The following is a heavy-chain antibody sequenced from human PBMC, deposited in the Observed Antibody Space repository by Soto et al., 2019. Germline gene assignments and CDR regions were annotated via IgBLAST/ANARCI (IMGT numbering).Heavy chain of an antibody. CDR1: GGSVSSYY. J-gene: IGHJ4*02. V-gene: IGHV4-59*02. Sequence: SETLSLTCTVSGGSVSSYYWSWIRQPPGKGLEWIGYIYYSGSTNYNPSLKSRVTITVDTSKNQFSLKLSSVTAADTAVYYCARDSHVGAIYYWGQGALVTVSS. D-gene: IGHD1-26*01. CDR3: ARDSHVGAIYY. CDR2: IYYSGST.